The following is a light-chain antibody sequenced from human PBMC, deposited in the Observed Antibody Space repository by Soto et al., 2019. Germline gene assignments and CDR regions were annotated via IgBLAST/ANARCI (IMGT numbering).Light chain of an antibody. J-gene: IGKJ3*01. V-gene: IGKV3-11*01. CDR3: QQRSNWWTT. CDR2: DAS. Sequence: EIVVTQSPATLSLSPGERATLSCRASQSVSSYLAWYQQKPGQAPRLLIYDASNRATGIPARFSGSGSGTDFTLTISSLEPEDFAAYYCQQRSNWWTTFGPGTKVDIK. CDR1: QSVSSY.